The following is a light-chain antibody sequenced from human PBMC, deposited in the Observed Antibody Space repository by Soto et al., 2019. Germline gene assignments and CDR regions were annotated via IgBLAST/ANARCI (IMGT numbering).Light chain of an antibody. CDR2: VNN. V-gene: IGLV1-40*01. J-gene: IGLJ1*01. CDR3: QSYDSSLSGYV. CDR1: SSNIGAGYD. Sequence: QSVLTQPPSVSAAPGQRVTISCTGSSSNIGAGYDVHWYQQFPGTAPKLLIYVNNNRPSGVPDRFSGSKSGTSASLAITGLRAGDEADYYCQSYDSSLSGYVFGTGTKLTVL.